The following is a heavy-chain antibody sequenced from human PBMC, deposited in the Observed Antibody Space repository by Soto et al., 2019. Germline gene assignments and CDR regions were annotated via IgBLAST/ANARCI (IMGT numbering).Heavy chain of an antibody. Sequence: QVHLVQSGAEVKKPGASVKVSCKASGYTFTSYGITWVRQAPGQGLEWMGWISAHNGNTDYAQKLQGRVIVTRDTSTSTAYMELRNLISDDTGVYYCARGRYGDYWGQGALVTVSS. CDR3: ARGRYGDY. CDR1: GYTFTSYG. CDR2: ISAHNGNT. V-gene: IGHV1-18*01. J-gene: IGHJ4*02. D-gene: IGHD1-1*01.